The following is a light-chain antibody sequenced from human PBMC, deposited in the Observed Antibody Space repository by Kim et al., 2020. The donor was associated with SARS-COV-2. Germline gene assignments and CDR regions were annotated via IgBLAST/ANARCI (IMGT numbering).Light chain of an antibody. Sequence: SCPGSNSNIGAGCDVHWYQQLPGSAPKLLISNNNNRPSGVPDRFSAPKSGTSASLSITGLQAEGEADYYFQSYDTSLSGFVIFGGGNKLTVL. CDR3: QSYDTSLSGFVI. CDR1: NSNIGAGCD. V-gene: IGLV1-40*01. CDR2: NNN. J-gene: IGLJ2*01.